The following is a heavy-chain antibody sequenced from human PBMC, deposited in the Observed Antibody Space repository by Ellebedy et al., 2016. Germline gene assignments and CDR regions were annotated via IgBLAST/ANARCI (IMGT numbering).Heavy chain of an antibody. CDR2: INPSGGST. J-gene: IGHJ6*02. CDR1: GYTFTSYY. Sequence: ASVKVSCKASGYTFTSYYMHWVRQAPGQGLEWMGIINPSGGSTSYAQKFQGRVTMTRDPSTSTVYMELSSLRSEDTAVYYCARDGSYYDILTGYWGMDVWGQGTTVTVSS. CDR3: ARDGSYYDILTGYWGMDV. D-gene: IGHD3-9*01. V-gene: IGHV1-46*01.